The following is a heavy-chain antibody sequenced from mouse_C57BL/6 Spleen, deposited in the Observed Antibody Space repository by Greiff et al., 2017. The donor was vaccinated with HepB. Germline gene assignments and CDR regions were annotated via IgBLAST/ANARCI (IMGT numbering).Heavy chain of an antibody. J-gene: IGHJ1*03. Sequence: EVQLVESGGGLVQPKGSLKLSCAASGFSFNTYAMNWVRQAPGKGLEWVARIRSKSNNYATYYADSVKDRFTISRDDSESMLYLQMNNLKTEDTAMYYCVRHAYYYGSSQYFDVWGTGTTVTVSS. V-gene: IGHV10-1*01. D-gene: IGHD1-1*01. CDR1: GFSFNTYA. CDR2: IRSKSNNYAT. CDR3: VRHAYYYGSSQYFDV.